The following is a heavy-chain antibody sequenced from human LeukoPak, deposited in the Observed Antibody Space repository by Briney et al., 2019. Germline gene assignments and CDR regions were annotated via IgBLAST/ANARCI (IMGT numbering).Heavy chain of an antibody. V-gene: IGHV4-4*02. J-gene: IGHJ3*01. CDR2: IFHTGST. CDR1: GDSISSRKW. CDR3: ARGMWFDTLFSTFDV. D-gene: IGHD3-10*01. Sequence: SETLSLTCSVSGDSISSRKWWTWVRQTPEKGLEWIGEIFHTGSTNYNPSVESRVTISIDKSKNQFSLMLKSVTAADTALYYCARGMWFDTLFSTFDVWGQGTMVPVSS.